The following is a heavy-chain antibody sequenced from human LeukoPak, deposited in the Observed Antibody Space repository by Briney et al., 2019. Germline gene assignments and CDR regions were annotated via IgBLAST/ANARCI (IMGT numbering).Heavy chain of an antibody. Sequence: SETLSLTCTVSGGSISSYYWSWIRQPPGKGLEWIGYIYYSGSTNYNPSLKSRVTISVDTSKNQFSLKLSSVTAADTAVYYCAAGTEENGDPSFDYWGQGTLVTVSS. CDR1: GGSISSYY. J-gene: IGHJ4*02. CDR3: AAGTEENGDPSFDY. D-gene: IGHD1-14*01. CDR2: IYYSGST. V-gene: IGHV4-59*01.